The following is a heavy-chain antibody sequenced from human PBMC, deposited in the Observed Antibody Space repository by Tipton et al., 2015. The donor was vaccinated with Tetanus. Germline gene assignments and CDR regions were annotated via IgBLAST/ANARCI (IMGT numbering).Heavy chain of an antibody. D-gene: IGHD1-1*01. J-gene: IGHJ4*02. Sequence: QVQLVQSGGGVVQPGTSLRLSCAASGFIFRESAMHWVRQAPGKGLEWVAFIWYDGSNKYYVDSVKGRFTVSRDNSKNTVNLQMNSLRGEDTAVYYCARDGGTVSIKGFDFWGQGSLVTVSA. CDR1: GFIFRESA. CDR2: IWYDGSNK. V-gene: IGHV3-33*01. CDR3: ARDGGTVSIKGFDF.